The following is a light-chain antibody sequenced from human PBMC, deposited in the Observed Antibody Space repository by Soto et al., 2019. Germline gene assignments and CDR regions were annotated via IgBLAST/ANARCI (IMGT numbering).Light chain of an antibody. V-gene: IGKV3D-15*01. Sequence: EIVMTQSPATLSVSPGERATLSFRASQGVSSNLAWYQQKPGQAPRLLIYGASTRATGIPARFSGSGSGTDFTLTISSLQPEDFAVYYCQQYNNWPPYTFGQGTKLEIK. CDR1: QGVSSN. CDR2: GAS. J-gene: IGKJ2*01. CDR3: QQYNNWPPYT.